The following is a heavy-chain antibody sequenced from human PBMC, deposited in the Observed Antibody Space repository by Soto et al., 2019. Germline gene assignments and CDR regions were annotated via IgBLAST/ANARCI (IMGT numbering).Heavy chain of an antibody. J-gene: IGHJ4*02. Sequence: ASVKVSCKASGYTFRSYGISWVRQAPGQGLEWMGWISAYNGNTNYGQKFQGRVTMTADTSTSTAYMLLRSLRSDDTAVYYCARVPQRDSRGYYPTYGDNWGQGTLVTVSS. CDR3: ARVPQRDSRGYYPTYGDN. CDR2: ISAYNGNT. V-gene: IGHV1-18*01. D-gene: IGHD3-22*01. CDR1: GYTFRSYG.